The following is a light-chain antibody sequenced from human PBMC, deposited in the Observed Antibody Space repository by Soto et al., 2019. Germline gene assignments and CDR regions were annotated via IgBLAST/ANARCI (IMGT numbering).Light chain of an antibody. CDR2: DAS. J-gene: IGKJ1*01. Sequence: DSQMTQSHSTLSASVGDSVTITCRSSQSITIWLAWYQKKPGKAPKLLIYDASSLEGGVPSRFSRIGSGTEFTLTLRGLQPDDCATYEGQQLNSFSWTFGLATTLDIK. CDR3: QQLNSFSWT. V-gene: IGKV1-5*01. CDR1: QSITIW.